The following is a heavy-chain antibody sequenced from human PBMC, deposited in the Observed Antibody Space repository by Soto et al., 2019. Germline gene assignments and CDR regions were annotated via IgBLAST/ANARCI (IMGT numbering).Heavy chain of an antibody. D-gene: IGHD1-26*01. CDR3: ARASGSYHLDY. V-gene: IGHV3-30-3*01. J-gene: IGHJ4*02. Sequence: PGGSLRLSCAASGFTFSSYAMHWVRQAPGKGLEWVAVISYDGSNKYYADSVKGRFTISRDNSKNTLYLQMNSLRAEDTAVYYCARASGSYHLDYWGQGTLVTVSS. CDR1: GFTFSSYA. CDR2: ISYDGSNK.